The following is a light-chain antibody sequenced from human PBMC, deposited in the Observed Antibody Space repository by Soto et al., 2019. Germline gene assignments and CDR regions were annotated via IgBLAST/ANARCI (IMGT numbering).Light chain of an antibody. CDR1: NSDVGSYDL. CDR3: CSYAGGSTYVL. J-gene: IGLJ3*02. V-gene: IGLV2-23*02. CDR2: EVN. Sequence: QSALTQPASVSGSPGQSITISCTGTNSDVGSYDLVSWYQQHPGKAPKLMIFEVNKRPSGVSNRFSGSKSGNTASLTISGLQAEDESDYSCCSYAGGSTYVLFGGGTKLTVL.